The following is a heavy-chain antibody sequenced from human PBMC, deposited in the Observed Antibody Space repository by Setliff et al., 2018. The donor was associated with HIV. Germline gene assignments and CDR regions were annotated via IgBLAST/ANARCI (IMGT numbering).Heavy chain of an antibody. CDR3: ARLANGDIVATVDYFDY. D-gene: IGHD5-12*01. CDR2: MYHSGSS. CDR1: GYSISSGYY. J-gene: IGHJ4*02. V-gene: IGHV4-38-2*01. Sequence: SETLSLTCAVSGYSISSGYYWGWIRQPPGKGLEWIGSMYHSGSSYYNPSLKSRVTISADTSRNQFSLKMNSVTAADTAVYYCARLANGDIVATVDYFDYWGQGTLVTVSS.